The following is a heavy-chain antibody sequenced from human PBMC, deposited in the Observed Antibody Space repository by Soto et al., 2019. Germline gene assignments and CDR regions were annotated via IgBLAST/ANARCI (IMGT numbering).Heavy chain of an antibody. J-gene: IGHJ5*02. CDR3: ARREPSLSVVVPAARNWFDP. CDR1: GGSFSGYY. CDR2: INHSEST. V-gene: IGHV4-34*01. D-gene: IGHD2-2*01. Sequence: SETLSLTCAVYGGSFSGYYWSWIRQPPGKGLEWIGEINHSESTNYNPSLKSRVTISVDTSKNQFSLKLSSVTAADTAVYYCARREPSLSVVVPAARNWFDPWGQGTLVTVSS.